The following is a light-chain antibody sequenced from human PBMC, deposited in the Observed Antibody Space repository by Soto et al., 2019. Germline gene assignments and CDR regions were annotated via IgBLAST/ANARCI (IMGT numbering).Light chain of an antibody. Sequence: EIVLTQSPGTLSLSPGERATLSCRASQSVSSSYLAWYQQKPGQAPRLLIYGASSRATRIPDRLSGSGSGTDFTLTISRLEPEDFAVYYCQQYGSSPLFTFGPGTKVDIK. V-gene: IGKV3-20*01. CDR3: QQYGSSPLFT. CDR2: GAS. CDR1: QSVSSSY. J-gene: IGKJ3*01.